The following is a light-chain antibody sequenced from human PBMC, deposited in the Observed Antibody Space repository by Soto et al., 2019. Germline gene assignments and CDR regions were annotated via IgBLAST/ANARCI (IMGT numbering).Light chain of an antibody. J-gene: IGKJ1*01. Sequence: QINKSASTLSAYIRDRVTITCRASQSISRWLAWYQQKPGKAPKLLIYDVSSLESGVPSRFSGSGSGTEFTLTIFSLQPDGIGTYFCVPSDTFWTFCEG. CDR1: QSISRW. V-gene: IGKV1-5*01. CDR3: VPSDTFWT. CDR2: DVS.